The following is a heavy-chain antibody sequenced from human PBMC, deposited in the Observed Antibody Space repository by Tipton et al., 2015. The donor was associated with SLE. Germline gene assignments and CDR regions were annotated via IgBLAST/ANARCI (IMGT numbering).Heavy chain of an antibody. V-gene: IGHV4-39*07. D-gene: IGHD3-10*01. J-gene: IGHJ4*02. CDR1: GGSISSYY. Sequence: TLSLTCIVSGGSISSYYWGWIRQPPHKGLEYIGSVFYSGGTYYNPSLKSRVTISVDTSKNQFSLKVNSVTAADTAVYFCARDIGIIGAGVTPLDYWGQGTQVIVSS. CDR3: ARDIGIIGAGVTPLDY. CDR2: VFYSGGT.